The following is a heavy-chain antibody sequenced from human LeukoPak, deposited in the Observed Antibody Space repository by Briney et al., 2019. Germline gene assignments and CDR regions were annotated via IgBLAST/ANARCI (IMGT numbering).Heavy chain of an antibody. D-gene: IGHD3-22*01. CDR2: IYYSGST. Sequence: PSGTLSLTCTVSGGSISNYYWSWIRQPPGKGLEWIGYIYYSGSTNYNPSLKSRVTISVDTSKNQFSLKLSSVTAADTAVYYCARVRVSYDSSGLRRGAFDIWGQGTMVTVSS. CDR1: GGSISNYY. CDR3: ARVRVSYDSSGLRRGAFDI. J-gene: IGHJ3*02. V-gene: IGHV4-59*01.